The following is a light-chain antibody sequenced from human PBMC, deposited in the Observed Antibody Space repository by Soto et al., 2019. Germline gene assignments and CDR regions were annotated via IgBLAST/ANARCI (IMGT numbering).Light chain of an antibody. CDR1: QTTSTW. CDR2: KAS. Sequence: DIQMTQSPSTLSASVGDRVTITCRASQTTSTWLAWYQQKAGKAPKVLIYKASSLESGVPSRFSGSGSGTEFTLTISSLQPDDFATYYCQQYNSYPWTFGQWTRVEIK. J-gene: IGKJ1*01. V-gene: IGKV1-5*03. CDR3: QQYNSYPWT.